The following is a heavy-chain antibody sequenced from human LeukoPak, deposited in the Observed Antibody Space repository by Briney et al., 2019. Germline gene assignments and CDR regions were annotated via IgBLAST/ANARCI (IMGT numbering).Heavy chain of an antibody. CDR2: IDPSGGST. V-gene: IGHV1-46*01. CDR3: ARLSQQTFDI. Sequence: ASVKVSATPSGYTFTTYYMHSVRQAPGQGLEWMGIIDPSGGSTSYAQKFQGRVTMTRDTSTSTVYMELSSLRSDDTAVYYCARLSQQTFDIWGQGTLVTVSS. J-gene: IGHJ3*02. CDR1: GYTFTTYY.